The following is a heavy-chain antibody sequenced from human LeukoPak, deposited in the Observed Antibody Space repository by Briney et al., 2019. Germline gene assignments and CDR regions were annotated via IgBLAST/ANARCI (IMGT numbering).Heavy chain of an antibody. Sequence: SSETLSLTCTVSGGSISSSTYYWGWIRQPPGKGLEWIGNIFYSGSTYYHPSLKSRVTISVDTSKNQFSLKLSSVTAADTAVYYCARPQLVPGIAVAGSGGWFDPWGQGTLVTVSS. J-gene: IGHJ5*02. V-gene: IGHV4-39*01. CDR2: IFYSGST. CDR3: ARPQLVPGIAVAGSGGWFDP. D-gene: IGHD6-19*01. CDR1: GGSISSSTYY.